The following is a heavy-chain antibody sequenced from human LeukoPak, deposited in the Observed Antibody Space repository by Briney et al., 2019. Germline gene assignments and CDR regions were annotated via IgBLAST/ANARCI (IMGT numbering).Heavy chain of an antibody. V-gene: IGHV1-24*01. CDR1: GYPLTELS. Sequence: GASVKVSCKVSGYPLTELSMHWVRQAPGKGLEWMGGFDPEDGETIYAQKFQGRVTMTEDTSTDTAYMELSSLRSEDTAVYYCATETGFSSSSWYGVDYWGQGTLVTVSS. CDR2: FDPEDGET. J-gene: IGHJ4*02. CDR3: ATETGFSSSSWYGVDY. D-gene: IGHD6-13*01.